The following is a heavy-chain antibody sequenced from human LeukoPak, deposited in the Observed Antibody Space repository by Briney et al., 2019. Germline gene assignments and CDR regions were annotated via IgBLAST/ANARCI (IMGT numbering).Heavy chain of an antibody. V-gene: IGHV3-30-3*01. D-gene: IGHD6-13*01. Sequence: GGSLRLSCAASGFTFSSYAMHWVRQAPGKGLEWVAVISYDGSNKYYADSVKGRFTISRDNSKNTLYLRMNSLRAEDTAVYYCARDSDPYSSSSYYFDYWGQGTLVTVSS. CDR2: ISYDGSNK. CDR3: ARDSDPYSSSSYYFDY. J-gene: IGHJ4*02. CDR1: GFTFSSYA.